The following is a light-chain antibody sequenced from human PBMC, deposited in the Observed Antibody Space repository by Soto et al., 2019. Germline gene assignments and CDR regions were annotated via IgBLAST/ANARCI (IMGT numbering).Light chain of an antibody. CDR1: QSVSSSY. V-gene: IGKV3-20*01. CDR3: QHYRTS. Sequence: EIVLTQSPGTLSLSQGERATLSCRASQSVSSSYLAWYQQKPGQAPRQLIYGASSRATGIPDRFSGSGSGTDFTLTITRLEPEDFTVYYCQHYRTSFGGGTRVEIK. J-gene: IGKJ4*01. CDR2: GAS.